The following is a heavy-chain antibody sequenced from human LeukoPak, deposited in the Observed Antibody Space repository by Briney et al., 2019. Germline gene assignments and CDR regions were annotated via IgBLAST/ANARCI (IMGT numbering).Heavy chain of an antibody. CDR3: ARGQGSTILY. Sequence: PGASLRLSCAASGFTFSTYWMSWVRQAPGKGLEWVANIKEDGSEKYYVDSVKGRFTISRDNAKNSLYLQMSSLRAEDTAVYYCARGQGSTILYWGQGTLVTVSS. CDR1: GFTFSTYW. V-gene: IGHV3-7*01. J-gene: IGHJ4*02. D-gene: IGHD2-2*01. CDR2: IKEDGSEK.